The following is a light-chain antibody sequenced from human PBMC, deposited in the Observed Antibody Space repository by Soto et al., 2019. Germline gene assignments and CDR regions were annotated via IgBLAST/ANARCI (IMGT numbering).Light chain of an antibody. V-gene: IGLV2-23*02. CDR1: SSDVGSYNL. J-gene: IGLJ1*01. Sequence: QSVLTQPASVSGSPGQSITISCTGTSSDVGSYNLVSWYQQHPGKAPKLMIYEVSKWPSGVSNRFSGFKSGNTASLTISGLQAEDEADYYCCSYAGSSTFYVFGTGTKLTVL. CDR3: CSYAGSSTFYV. CDR2: EVS.